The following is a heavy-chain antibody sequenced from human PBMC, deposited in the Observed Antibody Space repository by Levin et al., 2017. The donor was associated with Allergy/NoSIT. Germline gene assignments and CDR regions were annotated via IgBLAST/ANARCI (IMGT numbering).Heavy chain of an antibody. CDR2: IYHSGST. CDR3: ARWGYYDSSGYRHGQQNDAFDI. V-gene: IGHV4-38-2*01. Sequence: PSETLSLTCAVSGYSISSGYYWGWIRQPPGKGLEWIGSIYHSGSTYYNPSLKSRVTISVDTSKNQFSLKLSSVTAADTAVYYCARWGYYDSSGYRHGQQNDAFDIWGQGTMVTVSS. D-gene: IGHD3-22*01. J-gene: IGHJ3*02. CDR1: GYSISSGYY.